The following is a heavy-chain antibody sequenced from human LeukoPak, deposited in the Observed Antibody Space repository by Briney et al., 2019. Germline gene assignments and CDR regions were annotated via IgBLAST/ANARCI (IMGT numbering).Heavy chain of an antibody. D-gene: IGHD3-22*01. V-gene: IGHV1-2*06. CDR1: GYTFTGYY. CDR3: ARDVGYYYDTNGDSYYFDI. Sequence: GASVKVSCKASGYTFTGYYMHWVRQAPGQGLEWMGRINPNSGGTNYAQKFQGRVTMTRDTSISTAYMELSRLRSDDTAVYYCARDVGYYYDTNGDSYYFDIWGQGTLVAVSS. CDR2: INPNSGGT. J-gene: IGHJ4*02.